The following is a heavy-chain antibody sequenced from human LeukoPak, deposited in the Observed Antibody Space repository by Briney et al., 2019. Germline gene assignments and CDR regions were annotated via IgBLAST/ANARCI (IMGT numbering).Heavy chain of an antibody. Sequence: GGSLRLSCAVSGFTFSGYAMPWVRQAPGKGLEWVAVMSYDGSNKFHADSVKGRFTISRDNSKSTLYLQTNSLRAEDTAVYYCARDSTDGVIPRELHPPFDYWGQGTLVTVSS. V-gene: IGHV3-30-3*01. CDR1: GFTFSGYA. CDR2: MSYDGSNK. D-gene: IGHD1-7*01. CDR3: ARDSTDGVIPRELHPPFDY. J-gene: IGHJ4*02.